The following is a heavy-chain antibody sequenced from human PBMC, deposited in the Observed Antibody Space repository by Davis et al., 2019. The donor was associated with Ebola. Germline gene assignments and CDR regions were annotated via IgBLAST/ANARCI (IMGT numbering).Heavy chain of an antibody. CDR2: ICGYNWNT. CDR3: ARSITMIGVGWFDP. J-gene: IGHJ5*02. V-gene: IGHV1-18*01. Sequence: ASVPVTFLASGYTLPQYGIRWLRQAPAQGLEGMGGICGYNWNTNYVQKLQGRVTMNTDTSTSKDYMELRSLRSDDTAVYYCARSITMIGVGWFDPWGQGTLVTVSS. CDR1: GYTLPQYG. D-gene: IGHD3-22*01.